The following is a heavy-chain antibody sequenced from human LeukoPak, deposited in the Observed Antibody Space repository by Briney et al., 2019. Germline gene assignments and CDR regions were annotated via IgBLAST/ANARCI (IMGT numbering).Heavy chain of an antibody. V-gene: IGHV3-23*01. D-gene: IGHD3-10*01. CDR2: ISGSGGST. CDR3: AKESYGSGSYYSKWFDP. CDR1: GFTFSTYA. J-gene: IGHJ5*02. Sequence: GGSLRLSCAASGFTFSTYAMSWVRQAPGKGLEWVSGISGSGGSTFYADSVKGRFTISRDNSKNTLYLQMNSLRAEDTAVYYCAKESYGSGSYYSKWFDPWGQGTLVTVSS.